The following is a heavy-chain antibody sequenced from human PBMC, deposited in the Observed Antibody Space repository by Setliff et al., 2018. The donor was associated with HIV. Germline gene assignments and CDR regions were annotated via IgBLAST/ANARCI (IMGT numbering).Heavy chain of an antibody. CDR1: GYTFNNYG. CDR2: INTHSGYT. V-gene: IGHV1-18*01. CDR3: ARGKTWLRFLDY. Sequence: EASVKVSCKASGYTFNNYGISWVRQAPGQGLEWMGWINTHSGYTNYAQNVQGRVTVTMDTSTSTAYMELRSLKSDDTAVYYCARGKTWLRFLDYWGQGTRVTVSS. D-gene: IGHD5-12*01. J-gene: IGHJ4*02.